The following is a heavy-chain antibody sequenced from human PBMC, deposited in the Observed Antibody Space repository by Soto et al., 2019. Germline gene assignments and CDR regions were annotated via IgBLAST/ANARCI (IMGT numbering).Heavy chain of an antibody. Sequence: VGSLRLSCAASGFSFNKYAMIWVRQAPGKGQEWVSGITGSGSHSYYADSVNGRFTISRDNSRNTLFLQMDSLRADDTAVYFCAKGTSSEFLLSFDDWGHGTLVTVSS. J-gene: IGHJ4*01. D-gene: IGHD3-10*01. CDR3: AKGTSSEFLLSFDD. CDR1: GFSFNKYA. CDR2: ITGSGSHS. V-gene: IGHV3-23*01.